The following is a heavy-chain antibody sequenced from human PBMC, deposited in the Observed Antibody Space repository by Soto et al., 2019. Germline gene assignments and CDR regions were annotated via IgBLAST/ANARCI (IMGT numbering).Heavy chain of an antibody. CDR1: GGSISHSY. V-gene: IGHV4-59*08. CDR3: ARLYNSTDWTDFDF. J-gene: IGHJ5*01. Sequence: QELLQESGPGLVKPSETLSLTCTVSGGSISHSYWSWLRLSPGKGLEWIGYIHYGGATTYNPSLRSRVNISLGTSRKEFYLTLRSVTAADTALYFCARLYNSTDWTDFDFWGHGTRVTVSS. CDR2: IHYGGAT. D-gene: IGHD1-1*01.